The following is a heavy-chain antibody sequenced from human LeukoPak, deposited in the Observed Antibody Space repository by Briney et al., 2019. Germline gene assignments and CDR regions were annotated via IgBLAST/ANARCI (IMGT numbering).Heavy chain of an antibody. CDR2: IYYSGST. Sequence: SETLSLTCTVSGGSIGSTSYYWGWIRQPPGKGLEWIGNIYYSGSTYYNPSVKSRVTMSVDTSKNQFSLKLGSVTAADTAMYYCASLYYSDSAFNYWGQGTLVTVSS. CDR1: GGSIGSTSYY. D-gene: IGHD3-10*01. CDR3: ASLYYSDSAFNY. V-gene: IGHV4-39*07. J-gene: IGHJ4*02.